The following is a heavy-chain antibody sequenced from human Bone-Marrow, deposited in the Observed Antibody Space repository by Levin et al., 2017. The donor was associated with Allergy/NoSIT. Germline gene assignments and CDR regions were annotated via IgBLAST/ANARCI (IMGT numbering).Heavy chain of an antibody. Sequence: GESLKISCAASGFTFSSYAMSWVRQAPGKGLEWVSAISGSGGSTYYADSVKGRFTISRDNSKNTLYLQMNSLRAEDTAVYYCAKGYCISTSCYRNYYYGMDVWGQGTTVTVSS. CDR1: GFTFSSYA. CDR2: ISGSGGST. D-gene: IGHD2-2*01. CDR3: AKGYCISTSCYRNYYYGMDV. J-gene: IGHJ6*02. V-gene: IGHV3-23*01.